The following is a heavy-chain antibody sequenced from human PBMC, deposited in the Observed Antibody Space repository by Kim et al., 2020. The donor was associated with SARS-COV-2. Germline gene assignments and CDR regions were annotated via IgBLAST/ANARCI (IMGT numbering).Heavy chain of an antibody. D-gene: IGHD1-1*01. V-gene: IGHV3-30*07. CDR3: ARDKQPSDYYYGMDV. Sequence: ELVKGRFTIARDNSKNTLYLQMNSLSAEDTAVYYCARDKQPSDYYYGMDVWGQGTTVTVSS. J-gene: IGHJ6*02.